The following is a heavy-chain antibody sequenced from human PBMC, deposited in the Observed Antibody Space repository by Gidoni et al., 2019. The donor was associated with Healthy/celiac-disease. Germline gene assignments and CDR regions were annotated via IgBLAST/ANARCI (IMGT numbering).Heavy chain of an antibody. V-gene: IGHV3-33*01. CDR2: IWYDGSNK. CDR1: GFTFSSYA. J-gene: IGHJ6*02. Sequence: QVQLVESGGGVVQPGRSLRLSCAASGFTFSSYAIHWVRQAPGKGREWGAVIWYDGSNKYYADSVKGRFTISRDNSKNTLYLQMNSLRAEDTAVYYCARAGRYQLLLDYYYGMDVWGQGTTVTVSS. D-gene: IGHD2-2*01. CDR3: ARAGRYQLLLDYYYGMDV.